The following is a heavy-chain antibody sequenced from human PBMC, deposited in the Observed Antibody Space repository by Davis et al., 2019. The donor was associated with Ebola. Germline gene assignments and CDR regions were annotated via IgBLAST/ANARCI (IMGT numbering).Heavy chain of an antibody. J-gene: IGHJ6*02. V-gene: IGHV1-69*13. Sequence: SVKVSCKASGGTFSSYAISWVRQAPGQGLEWMGGIIPIFGTANYAQKFQGRVTITADESTSTAYMELSSLRSDDTAVYYCARANLGAYYDFWSGLGDYYYYGMDVWGQGTTVTVSS. CDR3: ARANLGAYYDFWSGLGDYYYYGMDV. D-gene: IGHD3-3*01. CDR2: IIPIFGTA. CDR1: GGTFSSYA.